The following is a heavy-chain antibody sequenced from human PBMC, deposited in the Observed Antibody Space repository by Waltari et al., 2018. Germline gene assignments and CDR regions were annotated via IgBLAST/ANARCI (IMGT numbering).Heavy chain of an antibody. CDR2: IWNDGRNK. CDR3: ARMTNSGWPSYYYYYGMDV. V-gene: IGHV3-33*01. D-gene: IGHD6-19*01. Sequence: QVQLVESGGGVVQPGRSLRLSCAASGFTFSTYGLHWVRQVPGTGLEWVAGIWNDGRNKYYADSVKGRFTISRDKSKNTLYLQMNSLRAEDTAVYYCARMTNSGWPSYYYYYGMDVWGQGTTVTVSS. CDR1: GFTFSTYG. J-gene: IGHJ6*02.